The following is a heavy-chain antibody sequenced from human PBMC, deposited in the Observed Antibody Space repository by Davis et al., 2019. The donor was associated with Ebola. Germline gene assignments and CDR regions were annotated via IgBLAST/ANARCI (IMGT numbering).Heavy chain of an antibody. J-gene: IGHJ6*02. V-gene: IGHV3-21*01. CDR3: GRGGVPAAIDV. Sequence: PGGSLRLSCAASGFTFNTYTMNWVRQAPGKGLEWVSSIDSSSTYISSADSVKGRFTISRDNAKNSLYLQMNSLRAEDTAVYYCGRGGVPAAIDVWGQGTTVTVSS. CDR1: GFTFNTYT. D-gene: IGHD2-2*01. CDR2: IDSSSTYI.